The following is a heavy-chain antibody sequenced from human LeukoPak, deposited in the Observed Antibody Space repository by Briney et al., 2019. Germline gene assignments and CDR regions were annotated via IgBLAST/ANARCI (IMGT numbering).Heavy chain of an antibody. D-gene: IGHD3-22*01. J-gene: IGHJ2*01. V-gene: IGHV4-59*11. CDR1: GGSTSSHY. CDR3: ARDQYPDYYDSSGYYYDRQFNYWYFDL. CDR2: IYYSGST. Sequence: PSGTLSLTCTVSGGSTSSHYWSWIRQPPGKGLEWIGYIYYSGSTNYNPSLKSRVTISVDTSKNQFSLKLSSVTAADTAVYYCARDQYPDYYDSSGYYYDRQFNYWYFDLWGRGTLVTVSS.